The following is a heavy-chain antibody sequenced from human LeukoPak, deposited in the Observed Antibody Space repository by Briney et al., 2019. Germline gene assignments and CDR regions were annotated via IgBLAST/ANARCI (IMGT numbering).Heavy chain of an antibody. CDR3: ARDKGMATIPGAFDI. J-gene: IGHJ3*02. D-gene: IGHD5-24*01. CDR1: GGPISSSSYY. CDR2: IYYSGST. Sequence: SETLSLTCTVSGGPISSSSYYWSWIRQPPGKGLEWIGYIYYSGSTNYNPSLKSRVTISVDTSKNQFSLKLSSVTAADTAVYYCARDKGMATIPGAFDIWGQGTMVTVSS. V-gene: IGHV4-61*01.